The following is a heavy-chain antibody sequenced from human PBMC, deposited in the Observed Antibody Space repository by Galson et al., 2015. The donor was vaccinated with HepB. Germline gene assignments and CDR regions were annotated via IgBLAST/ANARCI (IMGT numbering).Heavy chain of an antibody. V-gene: IGHV3-48*01. CDR1: GFTFSSYS. J-gene: IGHJ4*02. CDR3: AKVPDTAMVTDFDY. Sequence: SLRLSCAASGFTFSSYSMNWVRQAPGKGLEWVSYISSSSSTIYYADSVKGRFTISRDNSKNTLYLQMNSLRAEDTAVYYCAKVPDTAMVTDFDYWGQGTLVTVSS. D-gene: IGHD5-18*01. CDR2: ISSSSSTI.